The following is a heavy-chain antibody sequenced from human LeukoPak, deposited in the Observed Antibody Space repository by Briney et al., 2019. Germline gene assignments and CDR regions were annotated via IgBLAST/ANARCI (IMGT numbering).Heavy chain of an antibody. D-gene: IGHD4-17*01. J-gene: IGHJ4*02. Sequence: GGSLRLSCAASGFTFSTYAMSWVRQAPGKGLEWVSSISGNDGSTNNADSVKGRFTISRDSSKNTLYLQVNGLRAEDTAVYYCAKDIYGDYGGLDYWGQGTLVTVSS. V-gene: IGHV3-23*01. CDR3: AKDIYGDYGGLDY. CDR2: ISGNDGST. CDR1: GFTFSTYA.